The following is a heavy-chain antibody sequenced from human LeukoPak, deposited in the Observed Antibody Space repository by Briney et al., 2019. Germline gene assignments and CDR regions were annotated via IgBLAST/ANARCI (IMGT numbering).Heavy chain of an antibody. CDR1: GGPINNQY. V-gene: IGHV4-59*11. J-gene: IGHJ4*02. CDR2: IFDTGNT. CDR3: AKQTGERCSYGYLDY. Sequence: PSETLSLTCIVSGGPINNQYWSWIRQPPGQGLEWIGYIFDTGNTNYNPSLKSRVAISLDTSKNQFSLKLSSVTAADTAVYYCAKQTGERCSYGYLDYWGQGTAVIVSS. D-gene: IGHD5-18*01.